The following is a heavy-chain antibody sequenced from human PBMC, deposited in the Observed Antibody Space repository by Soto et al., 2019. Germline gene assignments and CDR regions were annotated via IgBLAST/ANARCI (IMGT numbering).Heavy chain of an antibody. CDR2: IYYSGST. J-gene: IGHJ3*02. D-gene: IGHD2-21*01. Sequence: QVQLQESGPGLVKPSQTLSLTCTVSGGSISSGDYYWSWIRQPPGKGLEWIGHIYYSGSTYYNPSLKSRITIAVDTSKNQFSLKLSSVTAADTAVYYCARVRRHGLRLAFDIWGQGTMVTVSS. CDR3: ARVRRHGLRLAFDI. CDR1: GGSISSGDYY. V-gene: IGHV4-30-4*01.